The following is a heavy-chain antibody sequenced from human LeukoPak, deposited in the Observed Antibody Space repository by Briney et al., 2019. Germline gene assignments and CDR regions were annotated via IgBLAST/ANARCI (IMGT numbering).Heavy chain of an antibody. CDR3: AAAYYGGDCYSDNHYYFMDL. Sequence: GGSLRLSCAASGLTVSNNYMSWVRLSPGKGLEWVSAMYITGSTHYAGSVRGRFTISRDSSKNALNLHMDSLRVEDTAVYYCAAAYYGGDCYSDNHYYFMDLWGKGTTVTVSS. CDR2: MYITGST. V-gene: IGHV3-53*01. CDR1: GLTVSNNY. J-gene: IGHJ6*03. D-gene: IGHD2-21*02.